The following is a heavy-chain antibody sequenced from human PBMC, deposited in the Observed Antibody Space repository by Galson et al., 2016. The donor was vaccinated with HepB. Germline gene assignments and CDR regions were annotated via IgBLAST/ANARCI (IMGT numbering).Heavy chain of an antibody. J-gene: IGHJ4*02. CDR2: IWSDGSST. Sequence: SLRLSCAASGFTFSSYGMHWVRQAPGKGLEWVAVIWSDGSSTSYADSVKGRFTISRDTSKNTLYLQMDSLRIEDTAVYYCVRPREDSGWPTFFDNWGQGTLVTVSS. CDR1: GFTFSSYG. D-gene: IGHD5-12*01. CDR3: VRPREDSGWPTFFDN. V-gene: IGHV3-33*01.